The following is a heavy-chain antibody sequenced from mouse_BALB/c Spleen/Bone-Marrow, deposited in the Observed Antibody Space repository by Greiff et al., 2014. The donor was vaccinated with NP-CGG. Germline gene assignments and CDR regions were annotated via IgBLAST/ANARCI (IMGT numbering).Heavy chain of an antibody. V-gene: IGHV14-3*02. J-gene: IGHJ3*01. CDR1: GFNIKDTY. CDR3: ARDYGRTAWFAY. Sequence: VQLQQSGAELVKPGASVKLSYTASGFNIKDTYIHWVKQRPEQGLERIGGIDPANGNTKYDPKFQGKATITADTSSNTAYLQLSSLTSEDTAVYYCARDYGRTAWFAYWGQGTLVTVSA. D-gene: IGHD1-1*01. CDR2: IDPANGNT.